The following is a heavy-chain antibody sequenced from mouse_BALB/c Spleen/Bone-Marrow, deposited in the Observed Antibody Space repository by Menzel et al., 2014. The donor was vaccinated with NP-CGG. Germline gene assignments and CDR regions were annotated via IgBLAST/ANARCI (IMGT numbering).Heavy chain of an antibody. D-gene: IGHD2-2*01. CDR2: VYPGNVNT. CDR1: GYTFTSYY. J-gene: IGHJ3*01. CDR3: AREGSMVTTGIPY. Sequence: QVQLQQSAPELVKPGASVRISCKASGYTFTSYYILWVKQRPGQVLEWIGWVYPGNVNTNYNEQLKCKATLTADISSSTAYMQLSSLTCEDSAVYFCAREGSMVTTGIPYWGQGTLVTVSA. V-gene: IGHV1S56*01.